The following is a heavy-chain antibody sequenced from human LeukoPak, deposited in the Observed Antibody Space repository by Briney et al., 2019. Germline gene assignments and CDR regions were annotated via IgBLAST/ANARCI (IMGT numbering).Heavy chain of an antibody. CDR2: ISYDGSNK. Sequence: EGSLRLSCAASGFTFSSYGMHWVRQAPGKGLEWVAVISYDGSNKYYADSVKGRFTISRDNSKNTLYLQMNSLRAEDTAVYYCAKGGGRFGDLLSSIDYWGQGTLVTVSS. V-gene: IGHV3-30*18. D-gene: IGHD3-10*01. J-gene: IGHJ4*02. CDR3: AKGGGRFGDLLSSIDY. CDR1: GFTFSSYG.